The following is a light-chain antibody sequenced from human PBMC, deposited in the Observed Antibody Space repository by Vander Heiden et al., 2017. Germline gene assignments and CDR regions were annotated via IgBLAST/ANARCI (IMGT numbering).Light chain of an antibody. V-gene: IGKV1-12*01. CDR2: AAS. CDR3: QQPKSLRT. Sequence: DSQMSQSASYVSASVGDRVTITCRASQDLSSWLDWYQKKPGRAHQLLIYAASTWQSGVPSRFSGSGSGTEFTLTSSRLQREDFANYYCQQPKSLRTFGGGTKVEIK. CDR1: QDLSSW. J-gene: IGKJ4*01.